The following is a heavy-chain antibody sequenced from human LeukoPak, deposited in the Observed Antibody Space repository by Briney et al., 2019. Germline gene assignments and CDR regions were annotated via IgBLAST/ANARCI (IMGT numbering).Heavy chain of an antibody. J-gene: IGHJ4*02. CDR1: GYTFSTYA. CDR2: INTATGNT. D-gene: IGHD2-15*01. V-gene: IGHV1-3*04. Sequence: ASVKVSCKASGYTFSTYAMHWVRQAPGQSLEWMGWINTATGNTKYSQEFQGRVTFTRDTSASTAYMELSTLRSEDTAVYHCARGKGFCSGGSCHFDSWGQGTLVTVPS. CDR3: ARGKGFCSGGSCHFDS.